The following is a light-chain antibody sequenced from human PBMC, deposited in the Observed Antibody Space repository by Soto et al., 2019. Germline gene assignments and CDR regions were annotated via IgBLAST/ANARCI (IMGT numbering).Light chain of an antibody. CDR3: QQYDNYPLT. CDR1: QSVRSW. Sequence: DIHMTQSPSTLSASVGNIFTITCRASQSVRSWLAWYQQKPGRAPKFLIYDASSLESGVPSRFRGSGSGTEFTLTISNLKPDDFATYYCQQYDNYPLTFGGGTKVDIK. CDR2: DAS. J-gene: IGKJ4*01. V-gene: IGKV1-5*01.